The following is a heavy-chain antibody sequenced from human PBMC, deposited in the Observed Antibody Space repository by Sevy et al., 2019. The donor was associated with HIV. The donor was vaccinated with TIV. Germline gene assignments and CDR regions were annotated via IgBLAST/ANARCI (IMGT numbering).Heavy chain of an antibody. CDR2: VYYTGGT. CDR3: ARRNDFDI. J-gene: IGHJ3*02. CDR1: GGSINSDH. V-gene: IGHV4-59*08. Sequence: SETLSLTCTVSGGSINSDHWNWIRQPPGKGLEWIGYVYYTGGTNYNPSLKNRVTISVDRTKNQFSLKLTSVTAADTAVYYCARRNDFDIWGQGTMVSVSS.